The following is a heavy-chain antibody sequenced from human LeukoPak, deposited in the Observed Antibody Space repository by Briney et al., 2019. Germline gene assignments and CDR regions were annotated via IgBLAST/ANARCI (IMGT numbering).Heavy chain of an antibody. V-gene: IGHV3-48*01. CDR1: GFTVSSNY. Sequence: PGGSLRLSCAASGFTVSSNYMSWVRQAPGKGLEWVSYISSSSSTIYYADSVKGRFTISRDNAKNSLYLQMNSLRAEDTAVYYCARDSVREKVAVDFDYWGQGTLVTVSS. CDR3: ARDSVREKVAVDFDY. CDR2: ISSSSSTI. J-gene: IGHJ4*02. D-gene: IGHD6-19*01.